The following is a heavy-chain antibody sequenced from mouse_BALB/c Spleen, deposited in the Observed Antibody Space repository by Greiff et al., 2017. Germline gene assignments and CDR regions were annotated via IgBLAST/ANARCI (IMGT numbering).Heavy chain of an antibody. V-gene: IGHV1S137*01. D-gene: IGHD2-3*01. CDR1: GYTFTDYA. CDR3: ARSGGLLLMDY. J-gene: IGHJ4*01. CDR2: ISTYYGDA. Sequence: QVQLKESGAELVRPGVSVKISCKGSGYTFTDYAMHWVKQSHAKSLEWIGVISTYYGDASYNQKFKGKATMTVDKSSSTAYMELARLTSEDSAIYYCARSGGLLLMDYWGQGTSVTVSS.